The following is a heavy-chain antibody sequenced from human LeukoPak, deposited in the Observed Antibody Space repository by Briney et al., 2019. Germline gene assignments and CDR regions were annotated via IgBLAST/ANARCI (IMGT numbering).Heavy chain of an antibody. CDR3: ASGLSYCSGGSCYPGYYYYYYMDV. D-gene: IGHD2-15*01. V-gene: IGHV1-69*06. CDR2: IIPIFGTA. Sequence: SVKVSCKASGGTFSSYAISWVRQAPGQGLEWMGGIIPIFGTANYAQKFQGRVTITADKSTSTAYMELSSLRSEDTAVYYCASGLSYCSGGSCYPGYYYYYYMDVWGKGTTVTVSS. CDR1: GGTFSSYA. J-gene: IGHJ6*03.